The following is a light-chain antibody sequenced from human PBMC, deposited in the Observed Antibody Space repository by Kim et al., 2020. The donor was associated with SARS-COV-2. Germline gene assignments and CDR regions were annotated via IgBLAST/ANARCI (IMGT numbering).Light chain of an antibody. V-gene: IGLV1-40*01. CDR2: ETN. CDR3: QSYDTSRATV. J-gene: IGLJ2*01. CDR1: SSNIGAGFD. Sequence: QSVLTQPPSVSAAPGQRVTISCAGNSSNIGAGFDVHWYQHLPGTAPKLLIYETNNRPSGVPDRFSASRSGTSASLAITGLHTGDEADYYCQSYDTSRATVFGGGTKVTVL.